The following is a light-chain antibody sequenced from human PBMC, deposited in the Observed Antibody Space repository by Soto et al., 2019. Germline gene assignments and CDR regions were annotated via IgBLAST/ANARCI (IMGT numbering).Light chain of an antibody. V-gene: IGLV2-14*03. CDR3: YSYTSSSTYV. J-gene: IGLJ1*01. Sequence: QSALTQPASVSGSPGQSITISCTGTSSDVGGYNYVSWYQQHPAKAPKVMIYDVSNRPSGVSNRFSGSKSGNTASLTISGLQAEYEADYYCYSYTSSSTYVFGTGTKLTVL. CDR1: SSDVGGYNY. CDR2: DVS.